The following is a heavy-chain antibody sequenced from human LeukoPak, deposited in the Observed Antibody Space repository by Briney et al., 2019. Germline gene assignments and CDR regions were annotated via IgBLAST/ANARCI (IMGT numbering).Heavy chain of an antibody. CDR3: TRRGFGEFPYYFDY. CDR2: IYYSGST. Sequence: PSQTLSLTCTVSGGSISSGDYYWSWIRQPPGRGLEWIGYIYYSGSTYYNPSLKSRVTISVDMSKNQFSLKLSSVTAADTAVYYCTRRGFGEFPYYFDYWGQGTLVIVSS. J-gene: IGHJ4*02. D-gene: IGHD3-10*01. V-gene: IGHV4-30-4*08. CDR1: GGSISSGDYY.